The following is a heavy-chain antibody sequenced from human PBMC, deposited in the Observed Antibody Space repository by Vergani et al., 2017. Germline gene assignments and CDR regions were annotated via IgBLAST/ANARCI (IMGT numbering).Heavy chain of an antibody. CDR3: ARDRSHSGSYYY. Sequence: EVQLLESGGGLVQPGGSLRLSCAASGFTFSSYAMSWVRQAPGKGLEWVSAISGSGGSTYYADSVKGRFTISRDNSKNTLYLQMNSLRAEDTAVYYCARDRSHSGSYYYWGQGTLVTVSS. V-gene: IGHV3-23*01. CDR1: GFTFSSYA. CDR2: ISGSGGST. D-gene: IGHD1-26*01. J-gene: IGHJ4*02.